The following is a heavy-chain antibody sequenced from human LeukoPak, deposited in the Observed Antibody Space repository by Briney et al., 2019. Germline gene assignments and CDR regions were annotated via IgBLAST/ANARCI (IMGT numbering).Heavy chain of an antibody. V-gene: IGHV3-7*01. CDR1: GFTFRNYW. Sequence: GGSLRLSCAASGFTFRNYWMGWVRQAPGKGLEWVANTKPDGSAEYYADSVRGRFTTSRDNANNFLYLQMNSLRAEDTAVYYCAPDSSGYYGYWGQGTLVTVSS. CDR3: APDSSGYYGY. D-gene: IGHD3-22*01. J-gene: IGHJ4*02. CDR2: TKPDGSAE.